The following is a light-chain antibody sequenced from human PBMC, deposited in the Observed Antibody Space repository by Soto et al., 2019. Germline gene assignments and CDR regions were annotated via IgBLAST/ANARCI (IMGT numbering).Light chain of an antibody. V-gene: IGLV2-14*02. CDR1: SSDIGSYNL. CDR2: EAT. J-gene: IGLJ2*01. Sequence: QSALTQPASVSGSPEQSITISCTGTSSDIGSYNLVSWYQQHPGKAPKVMIYEATKRPSGVSNRFSGSKSGNTASLTISGLHTEDEADYHCSSYTRSSTLVFGGGTKLTVL. CDR3: SSYTRSSTLV.